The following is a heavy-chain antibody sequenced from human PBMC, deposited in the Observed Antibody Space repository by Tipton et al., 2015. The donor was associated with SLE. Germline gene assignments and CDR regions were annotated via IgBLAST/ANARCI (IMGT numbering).Heavy chain of an antibody. CDR3: ARPSTYYDFWSGLDAFDI. V-gene: IGHV4-59*08. CDR2: IYYSGST. CDR1: GGSISSHY. D-gene: IGHD3-3*01. Sequence: TLSLTCTVSGGSISSHYWSWIRQPPGKGLEWIGYIYYSGSTNYNPSLKSRVTISVDTSKNQFSLKLSSVTAADTAVYYCARPSTYYDFWSGLDAFDIWGQGTMVTVSS. J-gene: IGHJ3*02.